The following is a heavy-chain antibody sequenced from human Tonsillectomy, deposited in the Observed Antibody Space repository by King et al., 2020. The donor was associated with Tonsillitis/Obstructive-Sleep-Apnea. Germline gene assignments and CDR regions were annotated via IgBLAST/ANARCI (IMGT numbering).Heavy chain of an antibody. J-gene: IGHJ4*01. CDR2: LNKDSGRT. D-gene: IGHD3-22*01. V-gene: IGHV3-23*04. CDR3: AXXXPSSGWPAXXY. Sequence: VQLVESGGGLVQPGGSLRLSCAASGFTLSSSSMSWVRQAPGKGLEWLSSLNKDSGRTYCADSVKGRFTISRDDSTNTLCLQMSSLRAEDTAVYFCAXXXPSSGWPAXXYWXXGTLVTVSS. CDR1: GFTLSSSS.